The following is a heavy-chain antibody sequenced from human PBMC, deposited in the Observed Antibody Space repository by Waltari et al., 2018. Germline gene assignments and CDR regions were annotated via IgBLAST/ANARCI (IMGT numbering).Heavy chain of an antibody. D-gene: IGHD3-22*01. Sequence: QVQLVQSGAEVKKPGSSVKVSCKASGGTFSSYAISWVRQAPGQGLEWMGGIIPIFGTANYAQKFQGRVTITADKATSTAYMELSSLRSEDTAVYYCARDGDFFTRDSSGNHGDYYFDYWGQGTLVTVSS. V-gene: IGHV1-69*14. J-gene: IGHJ4*02. CDR2: IIPIFGTA. CDR3: ARDGDFFTRDSSGNHGDYYFDY. CDR1: GGTFSSYA.